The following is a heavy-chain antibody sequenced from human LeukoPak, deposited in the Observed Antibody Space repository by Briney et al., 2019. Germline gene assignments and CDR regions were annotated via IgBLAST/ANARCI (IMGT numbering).Heavy chain of an antibody. CDR2: ISSSSSTI. D-gene: IGHD3-9*01. V-gene: IGHV3-48*04. Sequence: GGSLRLSCAASGFTFSSYSMLWVRQAPGKGLEWVSYISSSSSTIYYADSVKGRFTISRDNAKNPLYLQMNSLRAEDTAVYYCARELYDILTGYYDRWFDPWGQGTLVTVSS. CDR1: GFTFSSYS. CDR3: ARELYDILTGYYDRWFDP. J-gene: IGHJ5*02.